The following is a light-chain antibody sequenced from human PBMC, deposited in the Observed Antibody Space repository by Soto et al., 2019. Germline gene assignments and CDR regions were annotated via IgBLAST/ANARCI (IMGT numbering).Light chain of an antibody. CDR2: DVS. J-gene: IGLJ2*01. CDR3: SSYTSRVV. CDR1: SSDVGGYNY. Sequence: QSALTQPASVSGSPVQSITISCTGTSSDVGGYNYVSWYQQHPGKAPKLMIYDVSNRPSGVSNRFSGSKSGNTASLTISGLQAEDEADYYCSSYTSRVVFGGGTKLTVL. V-gene: IGLV2-14*01.